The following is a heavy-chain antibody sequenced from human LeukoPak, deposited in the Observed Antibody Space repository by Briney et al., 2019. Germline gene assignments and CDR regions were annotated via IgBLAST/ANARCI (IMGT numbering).Heavy chain of an antibody. J-gene: IGHJ4*02. CDR1: GGSFSGYY. CDR3: ARGPPFYDFWSGYFTYFDY. Sequence: SETLSLTCAVYGGSFSGYYWSWIRQPPGKGLEWIGAINHSGSTNYNPSLKSRVTISVDTSKNQFSLKLSSVTAADAAVYYCARGPPFYDFWSGYFTYFDYWGQGTLVTVSS. CDR2: INHSGST. D-gene: IGHD3-3*01. V-gene: IGHV4-34*01.